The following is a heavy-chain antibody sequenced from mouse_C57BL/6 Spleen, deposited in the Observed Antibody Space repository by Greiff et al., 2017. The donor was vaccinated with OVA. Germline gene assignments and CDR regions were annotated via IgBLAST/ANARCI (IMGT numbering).Heavy chain of an antibody. CDR1: GYAFSSSW. D-gene: IGHD1-1*01. Sequence: QVQLQQSGPELVKPGASVKISCKASGYAFSSSWMNWVKQRPGKGLEWIGRIYPGDGDTNYNGKFKGKATLTADKSSSTAYMQLSSLTSEDSAVYFCARGSYGSGPFDYRGQGTTLTVSS. CDR2: IYPGDGDT. CDR3: ARGSYGSGPFDY. V-gene: IGHV1-82*01. J-gene: IGHJ2*01.